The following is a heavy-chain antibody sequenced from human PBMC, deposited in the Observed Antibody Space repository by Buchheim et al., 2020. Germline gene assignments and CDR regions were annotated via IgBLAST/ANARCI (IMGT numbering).Heavy chain of an antibody. D-gene: IGHD1-26*01. CDR2: IGGSGEHS. J-gene: IGHJ4*02. CDR1: GFIFSSHT. CDR3: TRDRPFSDFDY. Sequence: EVQLLESGGGLVEPGGSLRLSCAASGFIFSSHTMNWVRQAPGKGLEWVSSIGGSGEHSFYADSVQGRFTISRDNARSSLYLQMNYLRVDDTALYYCTRDRPFSDFDYWGRGTL. V-gene: IGHV3-21*01.